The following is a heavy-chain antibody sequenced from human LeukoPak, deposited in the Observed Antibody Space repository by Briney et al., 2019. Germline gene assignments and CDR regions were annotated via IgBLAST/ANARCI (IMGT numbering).Heavy chain of an antibody. D-gene: IGHD2-15*01. CDR1: GGSFSGYY. CDR2: INHSGST. V-gene: IGHV4-34*01. Sequence: SETLSLTCAVYGGSFSGYYWSWIRQPPGKGLEWIGEINHSGSTNYNPSLKSRVTISLDTSRNQFSLKLNSVTAADTAVYYCARAIGYCSGGSCYEVDYWGQGTLVTVSS. J-gene: IGHJ4*02. CDR3: ARAIGYCSGGSCYEVDY.